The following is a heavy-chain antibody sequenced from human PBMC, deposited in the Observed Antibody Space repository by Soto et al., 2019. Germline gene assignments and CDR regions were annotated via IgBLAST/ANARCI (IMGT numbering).Heavy chain of an antibody. Sequence: QVQLVQSGAEEKKPGASVKVSCKASGYTFTSYAMHWVRQAPGQRLEWMGWINAGNGNTKYSQKFQGRVTITRDTSASTAYMELSSLRSEDTAVYYCAVSVDTAMAVDYWGQGTLVTVSS. D-gene: IGHD5-18*01. J-gene: IGHJ4*02. V-gene: IGHV1-3*05. CDR1: GYTFTSYA. CDR3: AVSVDTAMAVDY. CDR2: INAGNGNT.